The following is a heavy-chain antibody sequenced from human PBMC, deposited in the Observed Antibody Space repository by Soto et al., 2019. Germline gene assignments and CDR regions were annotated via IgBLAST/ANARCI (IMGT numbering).Heavy chain of an antibody. CDR1: GFAFSSFA. D-gene: IGHD3-10*01. CDR2: ISTTGAGT. V-gene: IGHV3-23*01. J-gene: IGHJ4*02. Sequence: EVQLLESGGDLEQPGGSLRLSCAASGFAFSSFAMSWVRQAPGKGLEWVSSISTTGAGTYYADSVKGRFTISRDNSKNTLSLQMHSLRAEDSALYYCAKNYYFDNWGQGTLVTVSS. CDR3: AKNYYFDN.